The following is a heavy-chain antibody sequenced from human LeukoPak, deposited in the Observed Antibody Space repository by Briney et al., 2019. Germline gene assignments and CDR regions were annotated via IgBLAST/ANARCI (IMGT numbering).Heavy chain of an antibody. CDR3: ARGSTAARPFDY. Sequence: SETLSLTCTVSGGSISSYYWSWIRQPPGKGLEWIGYIYYSGSTNHNPSLKSRVTISVDTSKNQFSLKLSSVTAADTAVYYCARGSTAARPFDYWGQGTLVTVSS. D-gene: IGHD6-6*01. V-gene: IGHV4-59*01. CDR2: IYYSGST. CDR1: GGSISSYY. J-gene: IGHJ4*02.